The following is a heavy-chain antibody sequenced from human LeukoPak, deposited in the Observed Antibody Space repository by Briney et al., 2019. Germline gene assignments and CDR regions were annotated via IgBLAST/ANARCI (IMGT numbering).Heavy chain of an antibody. J-gene: IGHJ4*02. CDR2: IYYSGST. CDR3: ARYSSSTWLGFDY. D-gene: IGHD6-13*01. Sequence: SETLSLTCTVSGGSISSYYWSWIRQPPGKGLEWIGYIYYSGSTNYNPSLKSRVTISMDTSKSQLSLKLSSVTAADTAIYYCARYSSSTWLGFDYWGQGTLVTVSS. CDR1: GGSISSYY. V-gene: IGHV4-59*13.